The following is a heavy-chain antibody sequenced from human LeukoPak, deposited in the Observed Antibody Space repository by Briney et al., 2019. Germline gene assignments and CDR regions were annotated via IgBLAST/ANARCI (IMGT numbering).Heavy chain of an antibody. D-gene: IGHD2-15*01. V-gene: IGHV3-30*02. Sequence: GGSLRLSCAASGFTFRTYGMHWVRQAPGKGLEWVAYIQYDGSNKYYEDSVKGRFTISRDNSKNTLYLQMDSLRGEDTAVYYCAKVFPGGWSGGSCYSGYFDYWGQGTLVTVSS. J-gene: IGHJ4*02. CDR3: AKVFPGGWSGGSCYSGYFDY. CDR2: IQYDGSNK. CDR1: GFTFRTYG.